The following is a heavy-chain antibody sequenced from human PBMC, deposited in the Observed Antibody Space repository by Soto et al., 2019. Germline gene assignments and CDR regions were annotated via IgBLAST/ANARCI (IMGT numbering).Heavy chain of an antibody. D-gene: IGHD6-13*01. CDR3: ARVPRIAAAGTPAYYYDMDV. Sequence: QVQLVQSGAEVKKPAASVKVSCKASGYTFTGYYMHWVRQAPGQGLEWMGWINPNSGGTNYAQKFQGWVTMTRDTSISTAYREWSRLRSEDTAVYYCARVPRIAAAGTPAYYYDMDVWGQGTTVTVSS. CDR1: GYTFTGYY. V-gene: IGHV1-2*04. J-gene: IGHJ6*02. CDR2: INPNSGGT.